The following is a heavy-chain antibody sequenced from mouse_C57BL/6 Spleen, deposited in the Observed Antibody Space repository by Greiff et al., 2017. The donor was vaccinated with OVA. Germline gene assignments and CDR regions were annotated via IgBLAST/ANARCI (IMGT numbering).Heavy chain of an antibody. CDR3: ARWGLYGYDDDDAMDY. Sequence: QVQLKESGAELAKPGASVKLSCKASGYTFTSYWMHWVKQRPGQGLEWIGYINPSSGYTKYNQKFKDKATLTADTSSSTADMQLSSLTYEDSTSYYCARWGLYGYDDDDAMDYWGQGTSVTVSS. CDR2: INPSSGYT. J-gene: IGHJ4*01. D-gene: IGHD2-2*01. V-gene: IGHV1-7*01. CDR1: GYTFTSYW.